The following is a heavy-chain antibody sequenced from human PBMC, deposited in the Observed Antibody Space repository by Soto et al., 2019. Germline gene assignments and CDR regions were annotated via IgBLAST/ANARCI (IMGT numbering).Heavy chain of an antibody. D-gene: IGHD3-22*01. CDR3: ARDEATYYYDSSGYGAFDT. CDR1: GYTFTSYG. Sequence: ASVKVSCKASGYTFTSYGISWVRQAPGQGLEWMGWISAYNGNTNYAQKLQGRVTMTTDTSTSTAYMELRSLRSDDTAVYYCARDEATYYYDSSGYGAFDTWGQGTMVTVS. V-gene: IGHV1-18*01. CDR2: ISAYNGNT. J-gene: IGHJ3*02.